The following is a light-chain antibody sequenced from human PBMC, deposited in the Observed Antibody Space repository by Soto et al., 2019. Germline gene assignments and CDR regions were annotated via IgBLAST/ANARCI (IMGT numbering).Light chain of an antibody. CDR1: QSASTW. CDR3: QHYNSYPFT. Sequence: DIQMTQSPSTLSASVGDSVTITGRASQSASTWLAWYQQKPGKAPKLLISDASILESGVPKRFSGSGSGTEFTRTISSLQPDDFATYYCQHYNSYPFTFGPGTKVDLK. J-gene: IGKJ3*01. V-gene: IGKV1-5*01. CDR2: DAS.